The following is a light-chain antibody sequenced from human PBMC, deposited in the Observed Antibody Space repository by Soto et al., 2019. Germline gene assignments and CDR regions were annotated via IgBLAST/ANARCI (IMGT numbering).Light chain of an antibody. V-gene: IGLV2-23*01. CDR3: CSFAGTGTYF. CDR2: EGS. CDR1: SSDVGSYNL. J-gene: IGLJ1*01. Sequence: QSALTQPASVSGSPGQSITIPCTGTSSDVGSYNLVSWYQQHPGKAPKLIIYEGSKRPSGVSNRFSGSKSGNTASLTFSWLQSEDEADYYCCSFAGTGTYFFATGTKVTVL.